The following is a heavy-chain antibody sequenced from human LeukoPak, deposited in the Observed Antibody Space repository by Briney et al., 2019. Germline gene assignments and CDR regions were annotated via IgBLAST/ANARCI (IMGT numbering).Heavy chain of an antibody. CDR1: GYTFTGYY. D-gene: IGHD3-10*01. V-gene: IGHV1-2*02. CDR3: ARDLFYSVSGTYYNVGRVFNY. CDR2: INPNSGGT. Sequence: ASVKVSCKASGYTFTGYYMHWVRQAPGQGLEWMGWINPNSGGTNYAQKFQGRVTMTRDTSITTAYMELTSLRSDDTAVYYCARDLFYSVSGTYYNVGRVFNYWGQGTLVTVSS. J-gene: IGHJ4*02.